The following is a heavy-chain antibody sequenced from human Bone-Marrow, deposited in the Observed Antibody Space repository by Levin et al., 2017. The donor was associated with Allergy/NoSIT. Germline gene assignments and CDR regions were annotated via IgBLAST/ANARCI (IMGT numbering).Heavy chain of an antibody. Sequence: SETLSLTCTVSGGSFSSGPSYWAWIRQSPGKGLEWIGSVYSSGTTYYNPSLQSRVTISVDASKSQISLQLTSVTAADTAVYYCARHPTRITASGLWGQGTLVIVSS. CDR1: GGSFSSGPSY. D-gene: IGHD3-10*01. CDR3: ARHPTRITASGL. J-gene: IGHJ4*02. CDR2: VYSSGTT. V-gene: IGHV4-39*01.